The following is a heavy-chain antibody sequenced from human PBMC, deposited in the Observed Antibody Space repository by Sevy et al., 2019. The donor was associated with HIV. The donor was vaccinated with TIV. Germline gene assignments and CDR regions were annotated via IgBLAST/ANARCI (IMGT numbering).Heavy chain of an antibody. CDR2: INPNSGAA. CDR1: GYTFTDYF. Sequence: ASVKVSCKASGYTFTDYFVYWIRQAPGQRLEWLGWINPNSGAAFSAQKFQGRVTMTRDTSITTAYMELSSLTSDDTALYYCAGEGGVVRKYGIDYWGQGSLVTVSS. D-gene: IGHD3-10*01. CDR3: AGEGGVVRKYGIDY. V-gene: IGHV1-2*02. J-gene: IGHJ4*02.